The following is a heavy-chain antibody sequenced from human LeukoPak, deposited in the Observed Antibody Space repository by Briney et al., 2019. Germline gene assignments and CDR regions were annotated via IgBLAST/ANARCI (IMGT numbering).Heavy chain of an antibody. V-gene: IGHV1-69*04. CDR1: GGTFXXYA. J-gene: IGHJ6*02. Sequence: VKVSCXAXGGTFXXYAISWVRQAPGQGLEWMGRIIPILGIANYAQKFQGRVTITADKSTSTAYMELSSLRSEDTAVYYCARPYNWNDVAGYYYGMDVWGQGTTVTVSS. CDR3: ARPYNWNDVAGYYYGMDV. D-gene: IGHD1-20*01. CDR2: IIPILGIA.